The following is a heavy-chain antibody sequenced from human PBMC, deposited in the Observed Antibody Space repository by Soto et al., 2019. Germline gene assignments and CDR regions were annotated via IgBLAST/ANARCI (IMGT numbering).Heavy chain of an antibody. CDR2: IYWDDDK. CDR3: AHSGDCGGDCYDAAENWFDP. CDR1: GFSLSTSGVG. J-gene: IGHJ5*02. Sequence: SGPTLVNPTQTLTLTCTFSGFSLSTSGVGVGWIRQPPGKALEWLALIYWDDDKRYSPSLKSRLTITKDTSKNQVVLTMTNMDPVDTATYYCAHSGDCGGDCYDAAENWFDPWGQGTLVTVPQ. V-gene: IGHV2-5*02. D-gene: IGHD2-21*02.